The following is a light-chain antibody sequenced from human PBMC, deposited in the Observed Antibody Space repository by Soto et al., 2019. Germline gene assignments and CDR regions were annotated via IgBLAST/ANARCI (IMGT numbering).Light chain of an antibody. V-gene: IGKV1-5*03. CDR2: QAS. J-gene: IGKJ5*01. CDR3: QQTYTTPEIT. Sequence: IQMTQSPSCLSASVGGRVTVTCVASQRMGRSLAWYHHQPGKPPNLLIYQASSLEGGVPSRFRGSGSGTDFTLPISSLQPEDFAIYYCQQTYTTPEITFGQGTRLDIK. CDR1: QRMGRS.